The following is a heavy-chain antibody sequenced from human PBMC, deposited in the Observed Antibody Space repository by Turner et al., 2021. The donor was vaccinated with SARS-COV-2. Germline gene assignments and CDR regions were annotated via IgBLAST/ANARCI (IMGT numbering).Heavy chain of an antibody. CDR2: IYYSGST. CDR1: GGLISSSSYY. D-gene: IGHD6-13*01. V-gene: IGHV4-39*01. CDR3: ATSTVAGTELNYYGMDV. Sequence: QLQLQESGPGLVKPSETLSLTCTVPGGLISSSSYYWGWNRQPPGKGLEWIGSIYYSGSTYYNPSLKSRFTISVDTSKNQFTLKLSSVTAADTAVYYCATSTVAGTELNYYGMDVWGQGTTVTVSS. J-gene: IGHJ6*02.